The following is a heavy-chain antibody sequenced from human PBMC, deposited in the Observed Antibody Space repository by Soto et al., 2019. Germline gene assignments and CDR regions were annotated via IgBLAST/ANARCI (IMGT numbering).Heavy chain of an antibody. CDR2: IYHSGST. D-gene: IGHD2-21*01. CDR3: ARAKTTTGQNLVDLLGPIYYDY. Sequence: LETLSLTCAVSGYSISSGYYWGWIRQPPGKGLEWIGSIYHSGSTYYNPSLKSRVTISVDTSKNQFSLKLSSVTAADTAVYYCARAKTTTGQNLVDLLGPIYYDYWGDGTLVTDSS. CDR1: GYSISSGYY. J-gene: IGHJ4*01. V-gene: IGHV4-38-2*01.